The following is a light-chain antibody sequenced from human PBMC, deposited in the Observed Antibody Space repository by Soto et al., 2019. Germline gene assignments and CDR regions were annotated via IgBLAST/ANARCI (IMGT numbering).Light chain of an antibody. CDR1: QSISSW. CDR2: DAS. Sequence: DIQMTQSPSTLSASVGDRVTITCGASQSISSWLAWYQQKPGKAPKLMIYDASSLESGVPSRFRGSGSGTEFTLTISSLQPDDFATYYCQQYNSYSALTFGGGTKVDIK. J-gene: IGKJ4*01. V-gene: IGKV1-5*01. CDR3: QQYNSYSALT.